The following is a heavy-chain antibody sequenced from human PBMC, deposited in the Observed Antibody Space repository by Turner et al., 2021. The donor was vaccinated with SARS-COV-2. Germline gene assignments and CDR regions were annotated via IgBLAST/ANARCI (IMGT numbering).Heavy chain of an antibody. J-gene: IGHJ5*02. CDR2: VSYDGINK. CDR3: ARPPSGNYLNWFDP. V-gene: IGHV3-30-3*01. CDR1: GFTFRSYA. Sequence: QVPLVESGGGVVQTGRSLRLSWSASGFTFRSYAMHWVRQAPGKWLDWVAVVSYDGINKYYADSVKGRFTISRDNSKITLYLQMNSLRADDTAVYYFARPPSGNYLNWFDPWGQGTLVTVSS. D-gene: IGHD1-26*01.